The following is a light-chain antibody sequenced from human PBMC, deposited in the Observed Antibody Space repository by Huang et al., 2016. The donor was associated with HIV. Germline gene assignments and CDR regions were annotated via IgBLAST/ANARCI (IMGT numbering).Light chain of an antibody. CDR2: GAS. V-gene: IGKV3-15*01. CDR3: QQYYNWPPYT. CDR1: QSVSTN. J-gene: IGKJ2*01. Sequence: EVVMTQSPATLSLSPGERATLSCRASQSVSTNVAWYQQKPGQAPRLLIYGASTRATGIPGRFSGSGSGTEFTRTISSLQSEDFVVYYCQQYYNWPPYTFGQGTKLEIK.